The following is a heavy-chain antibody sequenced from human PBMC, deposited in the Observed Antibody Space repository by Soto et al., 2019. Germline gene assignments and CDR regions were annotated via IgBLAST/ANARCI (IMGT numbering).Heavy chain of an antibody. CDR3: AREGGYDFWSGLGDYYYYYGMDV. Sequence: GALRLSCAGPGFTFSSYWLSWVRQAPGKGLEWGANIKQDGSEKYYVDSVKGRFTISRDNAKNSLYLQMNSLRAEDTAVYYCAREGGYDFWSGLGDYYYYYGMDVWGQGTTVTVSS. J-gene: IGHJ6*02. CDR1: GFTFSSYW. D-gene: IGHD3-3*01. CDR2: IKQDGSEK. V-gene: IGHV3-7*01.